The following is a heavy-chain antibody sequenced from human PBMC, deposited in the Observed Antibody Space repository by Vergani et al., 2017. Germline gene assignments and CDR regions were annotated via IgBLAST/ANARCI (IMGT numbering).Heavy chain of an antibody. Sequence: QVQLVQSGAEVKKPGASVKVSCKASGYTFTDYFMHWERQAPGQGLEWMGWINPNSGGTNYAQKFQGRVTMTRDTSISTAYMELSNLRSDDTAVYYCARVGTSSNRDYFDYWGQGTLVTVSP. J-gene: IGHJ4*02. CDR2: INPNSGGT. V-gene: IGHV1-2*02. CDR3: ARVGTSSNRDYFDY. CDR1: GYTFTDYF. D-gene: IGHD2-2*01.